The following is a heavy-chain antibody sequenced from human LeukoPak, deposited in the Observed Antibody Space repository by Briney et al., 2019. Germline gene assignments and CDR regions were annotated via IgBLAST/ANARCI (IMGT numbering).Heavy chain of an antibody. CDR2: IYYTGST. CDR1: GGSMSSYY. V-gene: IGHV4-59*01. J-gene: IGHJ4*02. CDR3: TRDATAGNFDY. Sequence: SETLSPTCTVSGGSMSSYYWSWIRQPPGKGLEYIGYIYYTGSTYYNPSLKSRVTISVDTSKNQFSLRLSSVTAADTAVYYCTRDATAGNFDYWGQGTLVTVSS. D-gene: IGHD6-13*01.